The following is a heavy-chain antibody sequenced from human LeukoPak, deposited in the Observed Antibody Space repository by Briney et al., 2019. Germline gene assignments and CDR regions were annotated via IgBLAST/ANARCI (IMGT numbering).Heavy chain of an antibody. CDR2: IIPIFGTA. V-gene: IGHV1-69*06. CDR1: GGTFSSYA. Sequence: SVKVSCKASGGTFSSYAISWVRQAPGQGLEWMGGIIPIFGTANYAQKFQGRVTITADKSTSTAYMELSSLRSEDTAVYYCARVVGGYDQDYYYYYMDVWGKGTTVTVSS. D-gene: IGHD5-12*01. J-gene: IGHJ6*03. CDR3: ARVVGGYDQDYYYYYMDV.